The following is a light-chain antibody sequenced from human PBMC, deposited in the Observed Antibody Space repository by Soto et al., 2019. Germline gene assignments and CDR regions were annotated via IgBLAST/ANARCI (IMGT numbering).Light chain of an antibody. V-gene: IGLV1-40*01. Sequence: QSVLTQPPSVSGAPGQRVTISCTGSSSNIGADYGVHWYQQLPGRAPKLVIYGNNNRPSGVPDRFSGSKSDTSASLAITGLQAEDEADYYCAAWDDSLNGYVFGTGTKLTVL. J-gene: IGLJ1*01. CDR2: GNN. CDR3: AAWDDSLNGYV. CDR1: SSNIGADYG.